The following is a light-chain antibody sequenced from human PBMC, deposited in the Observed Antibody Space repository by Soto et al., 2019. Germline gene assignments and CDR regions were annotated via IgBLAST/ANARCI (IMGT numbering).Light chain of an antibody. V-gene: IGKV1-12*01. Sequence: DIHMTQSPSSVSASVGDRVTITCRASQGISIWLAWYQQKPGKDPKLLIYTVSSLQSGVPSRFSGRGSGTGFTLPISSLQPEDFATYYCQQANSFPLTFGGGNKGEIK. J-gene: IGKJ4*01. CDR1: QGISIW. CDR2: TVS. CDR3: QQANSFPLT.